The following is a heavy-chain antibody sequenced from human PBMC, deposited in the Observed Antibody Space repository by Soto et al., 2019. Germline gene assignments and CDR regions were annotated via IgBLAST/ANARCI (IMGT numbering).Heavy chain of an antibody. D-gene: IGHD2-15*01. CDR2: INHSGST. J-gene: IGHJ6*02. V-gene: IGHV4-34*01. CDR1: GGSFSGYY. CDR3: ARVRTRAGGHSVYGMGV. Sequence: PSETLSLTCAVYGGSFSGYYWSWMRQPPGKGLEWIGEINHSGSTNYNPSLKSRVTISVDTSKNQFSLKLSSVTAADTAVYYCARVRTRAGGHSVYGMGVWGQGTTVTVSS.